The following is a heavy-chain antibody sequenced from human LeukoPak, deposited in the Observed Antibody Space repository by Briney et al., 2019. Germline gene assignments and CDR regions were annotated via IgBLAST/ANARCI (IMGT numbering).Heavy chain of an antibody. V-gene: IGHV3-21*01. CDR1: GFTFSSYS. Sequence: GGSLRLSCAASGFTFSSYSMNWVRQAPGKGLEWVSSISSSSSYIYYADSVKGRFTISRDNAKNSLYLQMNSLRAEDTAVYYCARENHSGFECYFDYWGQGTLVTVSS. CDR3: ARENHSGFECYFDY. CDR2: ISSSSSYI. D-gene: IGHD3-10*01. J-gene: IGHJ4*02.